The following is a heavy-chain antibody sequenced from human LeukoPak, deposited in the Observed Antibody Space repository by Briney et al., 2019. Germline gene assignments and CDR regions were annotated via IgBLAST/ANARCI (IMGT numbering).Heavy chain of an antibody. J-gene: IGHJ3*02. CDR1: GFTFSSYS. CDR3: ARGGNYYNEAFDI. V-gene: IGHV3-48*01. CDR2: ISSSSGTM. Sequence: GGSLRLSCAASGFTFSSYSMNWVRQAPGKGLEWISYISSSSGTMLYSDSVKGRFTISRDNARNSLFLPMSSLRAEDTAVYFCARGGNYYNEAFDISGRGTMVTVYS. D-gene: IGHD1-26*01.